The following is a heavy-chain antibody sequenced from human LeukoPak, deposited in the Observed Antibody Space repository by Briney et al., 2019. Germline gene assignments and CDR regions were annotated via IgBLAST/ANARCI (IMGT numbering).Heavy chain of an antibody. CDR1: GLAVSSNY. Sequence: GGSLRLSCAASGLAVSSNYMNWVRQAPGKGLEWVSVIYSGGSTYYADSVKGRFTVSRDNSKNTLYLQMNSLRVEDTAVYYCARFIAAAGLDYWGQGTLVTVSS. J-gene: IGHJ4*02. D-gene: IGHD6-13*01. V-gene: IGHV3-53*01. CDR2: IYSGGST. CDR3: ARFIAAAGLDY.